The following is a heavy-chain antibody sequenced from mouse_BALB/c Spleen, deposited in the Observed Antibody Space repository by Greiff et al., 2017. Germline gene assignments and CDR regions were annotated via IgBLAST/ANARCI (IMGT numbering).Heavy chain of an antibody. CDR1: GYTFTSYW. D-gene: IGHD6-2*01. V-gene: IGHV1-7*01. CDR3: ARGFISGFAY. Sequence: VKLMESGAELAKPGASVKMSCKASGYTFTSYWMHWVKQRPGQGLEWIGYINPSTGYTEYNQKFKDKATLTADKSSSTAYMQLSSLTSEDSAVYYCARGFISGFAYWGQGTLVTVSA. CDR2: INPSTGYT. J-gene: IGHJ3*01.